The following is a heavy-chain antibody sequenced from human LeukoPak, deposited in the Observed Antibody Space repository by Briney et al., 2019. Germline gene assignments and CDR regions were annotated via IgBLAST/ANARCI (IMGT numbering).Heavy chain of an antibody. V-gene: IGHV3-23*01. D-gene: IGHD3-10*01. J-gene: IGHJ4*02. CDR3: ARGASGSRKPFDY. CDR1: GFTFSSYS. Sequence: PGGSLRLSCAASGFTFSSYSMTWVRQAPGKGLKWVSAVSGSGVSTYYADSVKGRFTVSRDNSKNTLYLQMNSLRAEDTAVYYCARGASGSRKPFDYWGQGTLVTVSS. CDR2: VSGSGVST.